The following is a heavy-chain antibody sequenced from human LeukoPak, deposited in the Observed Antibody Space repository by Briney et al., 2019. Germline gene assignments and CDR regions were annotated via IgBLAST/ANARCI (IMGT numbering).Heavy chain of an antibody. CDR3: AKDATIAAAS. D-gene: IGHD6-13*01. CDR2: ISGSGGNT. J-gene: IGHJ4*02. V-gene: IGHV3-23*01. Sequence: GGSLRLSCAASRFTFSSYAMRRVRQAPGKGLELVSAISGSGGNTFYADRVQRRFTIYRDNSKDALYLQMNSHRAEVTGVYYCAKDATIAAASWGQGALVTVSS. CDR1: RFTFSSYA.